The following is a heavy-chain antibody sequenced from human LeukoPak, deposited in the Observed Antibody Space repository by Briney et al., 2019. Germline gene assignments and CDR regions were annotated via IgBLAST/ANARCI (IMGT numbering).Heavy chain of an antibody. J-gene: IGHJ5*02. D-gene: IGHD3-10*01. V-gene: IGHV5-51*01. Sequence: GESLKISCKGSGSSFTSYWIGWVRQLPGKGLEWMGIIYPGDSDTRYSPSFQGQVTISADKSISTAYLQWSSLKASDTAMYYCARLIHSGSYSKGFDPWGQGTLVTVSS. CDR1: GSSFTSYW. CDR2: IYPGDSDT. CDR3: ARLIHSGSYSKGFDP.